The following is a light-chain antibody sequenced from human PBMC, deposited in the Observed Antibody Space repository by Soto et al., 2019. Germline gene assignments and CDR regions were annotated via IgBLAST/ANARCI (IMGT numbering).Light chain of an antibody. CDR2: GAS. Sequence: IVLTQSPGTLSLSPGERATLSCRASQSVSSNYLAWYQQKPGQAPRLLIYGASSRATGVPDRFSGSGSGTDFTLTISRLEPEDFAVYYCQQYSSSPRTFGPGTKVDIK. CDR1: QSVSSNY. J-gene: IGKJ3*01. CDR3: QQYSSSPRT. V-gene: IGKV3-20*01.